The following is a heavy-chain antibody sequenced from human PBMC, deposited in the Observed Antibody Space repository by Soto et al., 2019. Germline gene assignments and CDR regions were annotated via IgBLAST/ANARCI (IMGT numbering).Heavy chain of an antibody. Sequence: EVQLVESGGGLAQPGGSLRLSCAASGFTFSSFEMNWVRQAPGKGLEWLSYIGGSGYTIYYADSVKGRFTISRDNARNSLDQQMNSLRAEDTAVYYCARDREEWNTAMGRYFHYGLDVWGQGTTVTVSS. J-gene: IGHJ6*02. V-gene: IGHV3-48*03. CDR1: GFTFSSFE. CDR2: IGGSGYTI. D-gene: IGHD5-18*01. CDR3: ARDREEWNTAMGRYFHYGLDV.